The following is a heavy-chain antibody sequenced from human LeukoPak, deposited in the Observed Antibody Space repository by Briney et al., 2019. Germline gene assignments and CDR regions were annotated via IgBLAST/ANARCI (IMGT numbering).Heavy chain of an antibody. CDR3: ARLAVAGPFAFDP. V-gene: IGHV1-69*13. Sequence: ASVKVSCKASGGTFSSYAISWVRQAPGQALEWMGGIIPILGTANYAQKFQGRVTITADESTSTAYMELSSLRSEDTAVYYCARLAVAGPFAFDPWGQGTLVTVSS. CDR2: IIPILGTA. J-gene: IGHJ5*02. D-gene: IGHD6-19*01. CDR1: GGTFSSYA.